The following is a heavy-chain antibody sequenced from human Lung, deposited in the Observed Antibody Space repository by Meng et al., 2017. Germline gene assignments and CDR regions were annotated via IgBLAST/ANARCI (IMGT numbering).Heavy chain of an antibody. D-gene: IGHD6-19*01. CDR3: VRRTYSSGWYFDY. CDR1: GGSFSGYY. J-gene: IGHJ4*02. CDR2: IIDSGST. V-gene: IGHV4-34*02. Sequence: QVQRQQWGEGLLKPSETLSLPCAVYGGSFSGYYWSWIRQPPGKGLEWIGEIIDSGSTNYNPSLKSRVTISVDTSKNQFSLRVTSVTAADRAVYYCVRRTYSSGWYFDYWGQGTLVTVSS.